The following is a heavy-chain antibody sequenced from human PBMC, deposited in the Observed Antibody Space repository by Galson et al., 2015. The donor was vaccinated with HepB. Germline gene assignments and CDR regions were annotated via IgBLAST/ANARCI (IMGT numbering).Heavy chain of an antibody. V-gene: IGHV4-31*03. CDR1: GASISSDDYY. Sequence: TLSLTCTVSGASISSDDYYWSWTRQDPGKGLEWIGYMHYSGRTYYRQSLKSRVTMSMDTPKNQFSLKLTSVTAADTAVYYCARVGQQLLTKTYYYYMDVWGKGTTVTVSS. CDR3: ARVGQQLLTKTYYYYMDV. J-gene: IGHJ6*03. D-gene: IGHD6-13*01. CDR2: MHYSGRT.